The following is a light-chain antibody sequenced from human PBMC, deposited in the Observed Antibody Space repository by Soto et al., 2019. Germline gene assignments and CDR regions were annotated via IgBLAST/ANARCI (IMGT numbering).Light chain of an antibody. CDR2: DNN. Sequence: QSVLTQPPPVSAAPGQKVTISCSGSSSNIGNNYVSWYQQLPGTAPKLLIYDNNKRPSGIPDRFSGSKSGTSATLGITGLQTGDEADYYCGPWDSSLSAWYVFGTGTKVTVL. CDR3: GPWDSSLSAWYV. J-gene: IGLJ1*01. CDR1: SSNIGNNY. V-gene: IGLV1-51*01.